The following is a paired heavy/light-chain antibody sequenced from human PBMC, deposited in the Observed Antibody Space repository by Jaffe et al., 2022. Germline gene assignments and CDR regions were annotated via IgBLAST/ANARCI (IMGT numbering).Light chain of an antibody. V-gene: IGLV2-14*03. CDR3: SSYTSSSAWV. J-gene: IGLJ3*02. CDR1: SSGVGGYYY. Sequence: QSALTQPASVSGSPGQSITISCTGTSSGVGGYYYVSWYQQHPGKAPKLMIYDVSNRPSGVSNRFSGSKSGNTASLTISGLQAEDEADYYCSSYTSSSAWVFGGGTKLTVL. CDR2: DVS.
Heavy chain of an antibody. Sequence: QVQLVQSGAEVKKPGASVKVSCKASGYTFTTYGISWVRQAPGQGLEWMGWISAYNGNTNYAQKFQGRVTMTTDTSTTTAYMELRGLKSDDTAFYYCARTNVAGPGDCSGGSCYNYWGQGTLVTVSS. CDR1: GYTFTTYG. V-gene: IGHV1-18*01. J-gene: IGHJ4*02. D-gene: IGHD2-15*01. CDR2: ISAYNGNT. CDR3: ARTNVAGPGDCSGGSCYNY.